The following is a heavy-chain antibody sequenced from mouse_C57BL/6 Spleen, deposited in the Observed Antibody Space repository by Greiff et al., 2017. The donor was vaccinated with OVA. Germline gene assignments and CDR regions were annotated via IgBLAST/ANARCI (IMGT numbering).Heavy chain of an antibody. Sequence: QVQLQQPGAELVRPGSSVKLSCKASGYTFTSYWMHWVKQRPIQGLEWIGNIDPSDSETHYNQKFKDKATLTVDKSSSTAYMQLSSLTSEDSAVYYCARAPLITTVVAHWYFDVWGTGTTVTVSS. CDR1: GYTFTSYW. D-gene: IGHD1-1*01. CDR2: IDPSDSET. CDR3: ARAPLITTVVAHWYFDV. J-gene: IGHJ1*03. V-gene: IGHV1-52*01.